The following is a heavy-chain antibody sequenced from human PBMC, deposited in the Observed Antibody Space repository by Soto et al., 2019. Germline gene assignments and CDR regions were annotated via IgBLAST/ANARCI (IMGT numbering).Heavy chain of an antibody. CDR3: ARAEYYDFWSGYYSSPNYYYGMDV. V-gene: IGHV1-69*13. Sequence: SVKVSCKASGCTFSSYAISWVRQAPGQGLEWMGGIIPIFGTANYAQKFQGRVTITADESTSTAYMELSSLRSEDTAVYYCARAEYYDFWSGYYSSPNYYYGMDVWGQGTTVTVSS. CDR1: GCTFSSYA. D-gene: IGHD3-3*01. J-gene: IGHJ6*02. CDR2: IIPIFGTA.